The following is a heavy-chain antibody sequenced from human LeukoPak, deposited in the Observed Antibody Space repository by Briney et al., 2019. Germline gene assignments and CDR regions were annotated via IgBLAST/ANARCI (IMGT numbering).Heavy chain of an antibody. Sequence: SETLSLTCTVSSGSISSGDYYLSWIRQPPGKGLEWIGHIYYSGSTYYNPSLKSRVTISVDTSKNQFSLKLSSVTAADTAVYYCAREGGYIDYWGQGTLVTVSS. J-gene: IGHJ4*02. D-gene: IGHD6-13*01. CDR2: IYYSGST. V-gene: IGHV4-30-4*08. CDR1: SGSISSGDYY. CDR3: AREGGYIDY.